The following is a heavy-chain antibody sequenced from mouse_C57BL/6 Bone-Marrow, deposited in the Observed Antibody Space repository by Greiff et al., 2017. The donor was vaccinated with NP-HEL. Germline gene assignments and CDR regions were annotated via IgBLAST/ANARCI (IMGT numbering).Heavy chain of an antibody. Sequence: VKLMESGAELMKPGASVKLSCKATGYTFTGYWIEWVKQRPGHGLEWIGEIFPGGGGTNYNAKFKGKAPFTADTSSNTAYMQLISLTTEDSAIYYCSILVRLRVDYWGQGTTLTVAS. J-gene: IGHJ2*01. V-gene: IGHV1-9*01. CDR2: IFPGGGGT. D-gene: IGHD3-2*02. CDR3: SILVRLRVDY. CDR1: GYTFTGYW.